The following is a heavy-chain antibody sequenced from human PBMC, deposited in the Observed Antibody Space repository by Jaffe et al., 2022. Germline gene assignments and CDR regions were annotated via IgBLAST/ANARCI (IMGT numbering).Heavy chain of an antibody. CDR2: IIPIFGTA. Sequence: QVQLVQSGAEVKKPGSSVKVSCKASGGTFSSYAISWVRQAPGQGLEWMGGIIPIFGTANYAQKFQGRVTITADESTSTAYMELSSLRSEDTAVYYCARTYYDFWSGNQKVPYYYYMDVWGKGTTVTVSS. D-gene: IGHD3-3*01. J-gene: IGHJ6*03. CDR3: ARTYYDFWSGNQKVPYYYYMDV. CDR1: GGTFSSYA. V-gene: IGHV1-69*01.